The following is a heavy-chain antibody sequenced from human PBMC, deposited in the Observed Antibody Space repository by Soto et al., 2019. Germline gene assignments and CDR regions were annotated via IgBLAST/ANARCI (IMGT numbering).Heavy chain of an antibody. CDR2: MSESGDII. Sequence: GGSLRLSCTGSGFIFKDYAMTWVRQGPRKGLEWVSTMSESGDIISYRDSVKGRFTMSRDMSNSTLYLEMNGLRAEDTAMYYCAKKLYSGTYYDLESWGPGTLVTVSS. D-gene: IGHD1-26*01. V-gene: IGHV3-23*01. CDR3: AKKLYSGTYYDLES. CDR1: GFIFKDYA. J-gene: IGHJ1*01.